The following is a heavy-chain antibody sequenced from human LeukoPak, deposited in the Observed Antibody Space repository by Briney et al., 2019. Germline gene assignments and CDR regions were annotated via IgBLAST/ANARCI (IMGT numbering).Heavy chain of an antibody. J-gene: IGHJ4*02. CDR2: IRYDGSNK. Sequence: PGGSLRLSCAASGFTFSSYGMHWVRRAPGKGLEWVAFIRYDGSNKYYADSVKGRFTISRDNSKNTLYLQMNSLRAEDTAVYYCAKDVALIMVRREFYFDYWGQGTLVTVSS. D-gene: IGHD3-10*01. V-gene: IGHV3-30*02. CDR1: GFTFSSYG. CDR3: AKDVALIMVRREFYFDY.